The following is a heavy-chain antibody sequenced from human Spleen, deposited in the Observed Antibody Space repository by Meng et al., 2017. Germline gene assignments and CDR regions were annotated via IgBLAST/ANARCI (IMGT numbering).Heavy chain of an antibody. CDR3: ARDEDISAAGKLFVDY. CDR1: RYNFSGYW. V-gene: IGHV1-2*06. CDR2: VYPKSGDK. Sequence: QVVLWGAGVEETRAGGTVNVTCKSSRYNFSGYWLHWVRRGPGQELEGMGRVYPKSGDKDYKQRFQGRVTMTGDTSISTAYMELSGLRSADTAMYYCARDEDISAAGKLFVDYWGQGTLVTVSS. D-gene: IGHD6-13*01. J-gene: IGHJ4*02.